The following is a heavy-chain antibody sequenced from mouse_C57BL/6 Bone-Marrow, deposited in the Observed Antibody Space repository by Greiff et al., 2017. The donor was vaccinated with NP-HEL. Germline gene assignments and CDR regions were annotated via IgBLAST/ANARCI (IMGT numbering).Heavy chain of an antibody. CDR1: GYTFTNYW. V-gene: IGHV1-63*01. D-gene: IGHD1-1*01. J-gene: IGHJ1*03. CDR3: AREDGRWYFDV. CDR2: IYPGGGYT. Sequence: VHLVESGAELVRPGTSVKMSCKASGYTFTNYWIGWAKQRPGHGLEWIGDIYPGGGYTNYNEKFKGKATLTADKSSSTAYMQFSSLTSEDSAIYYCAREDGRWYFDVWGTGTTVTVSS.